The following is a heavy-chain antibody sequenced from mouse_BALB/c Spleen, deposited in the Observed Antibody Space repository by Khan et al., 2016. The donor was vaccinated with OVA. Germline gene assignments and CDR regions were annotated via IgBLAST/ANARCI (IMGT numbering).Heavy chain of an antibody. Sequence: VQLKQSGPDLVKPGASVKISCKASGYSFTVYYMSWVKQSHGKSPEWIGRVNPNNGDTNYNQKFKGKAILTVDKSSSTAYMELRSLTSEDTAVYYCATLYGNPFAFWGQGTLVSVSA. J-gene: IGHJ3*01. V-gene: IGHV1-18*01. CDR1: GYSFTVYY. CDR3: ATLYGNPFAF. CDR2: VNPNNGDT. D-gene: IGHD2-1*01.